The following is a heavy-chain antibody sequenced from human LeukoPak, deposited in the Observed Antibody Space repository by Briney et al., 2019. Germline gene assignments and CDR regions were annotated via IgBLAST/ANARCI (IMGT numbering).Heavy chain of an antibody. CDR1: GFTFSGYA. J-gene: IGHJ4*02. CDR2: ISSSGGST. Sequence: PGGSLRLSCAASGFTFSGYAMTWVRQAPGKGPEWVSSISSSGGSTYYADSVKGRFTISRDNSKNTLYLQMNSLRAEDTAIYYCAKDLVTGSLDYWGQGTLVTVSS. CDR3: AKDLVTGSLDY. D-gene: IGHD3-10*01. V-gene: IGHV3-23*01.